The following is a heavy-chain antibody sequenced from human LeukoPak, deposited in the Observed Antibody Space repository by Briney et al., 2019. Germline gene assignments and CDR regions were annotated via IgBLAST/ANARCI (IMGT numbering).Heavy chain of an antibody. V-gene: IGHV3-48*03. CDR3: AGDYGDYFDY. CDR1: GFTFSSYE. Sequence: PGGSLRLSCAASGFTFSSYEMNWVRQAPGKGLEWVSYISSSGSTIYYADSVKGRFTISRDNANNSLYLQMNRLRAEDTAVYYCAGDYGDYFDYWGQGTLVTVSS. CDR2: ISSSGSTI. D-gene: IGHD4-17*01. J-gene: IGHJ4*02.